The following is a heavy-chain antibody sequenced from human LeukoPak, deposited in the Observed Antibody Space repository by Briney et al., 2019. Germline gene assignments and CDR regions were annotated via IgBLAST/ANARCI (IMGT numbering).Heavy chain of an antibody. CDR1: GGSINSGGYY. V-gene: IGHV4-31*03. J-gene: IGHJ4*02. D-gene: IGHD3-16*02. Sequence: PSETLSLTCTVSGGSINSGGYYWSWIRQHPGKGLEWIGYIYDTGSTYYNPSPKSRVVISVDTSKNQFSLKLSSVTAADTAVYYCATSYDYVWGSYRYRPLDYWGQGTLVTVSS. CDR2: IYDTGST. CDR3: ATSYDYVWGSYRYRPLDY.